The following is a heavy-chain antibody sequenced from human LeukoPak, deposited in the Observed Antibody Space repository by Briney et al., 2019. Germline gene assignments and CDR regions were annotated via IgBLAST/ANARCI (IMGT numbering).Heavy chain of an antibody. CDR2: INHSGNT. CDR3: ARVRRTYYYDSSGYPLFDAFDI. Sequence: SETLSLTCAVYGGSFSGYYWSWIRQPPGKGLEWIGEINHSGNTNYNPSLKSRVTISVDTSKNQFSLKLSSVTAADTAVYYCARVRRTYYYDSSGYPLFDAFDIWGQGTMVTVSS. V-gene: IGHV4-34*01. CDR1: GGSFSGYY. D-gene: IGHD3-22*01. J-gene: IGHJ3*02.